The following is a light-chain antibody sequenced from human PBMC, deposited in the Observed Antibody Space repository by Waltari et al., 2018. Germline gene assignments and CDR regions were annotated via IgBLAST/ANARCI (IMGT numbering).Light chain of an antibody. J-gene: IGLJ3*02. V-gene: IGLV2-23*02. CDR2: EVS. CDR1: SSDVGRYNL. Sequence: QSALTQPASVSGSPGQSINISCTGTSSDVGRYNLVSWYQQQPGKAPKLMIYEVSKRPSGVSNRVSGSKAGNTASLTISGLQAEDEADYYCCSYAGSSIWVFGGGTKLTVL. CDR3: CSYAGSSIWV.